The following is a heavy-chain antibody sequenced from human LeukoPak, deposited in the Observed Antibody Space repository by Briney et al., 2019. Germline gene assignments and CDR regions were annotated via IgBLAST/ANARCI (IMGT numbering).Heavy chain of an antibody. J-gene: IGHJ5*02. CDR1: GCTFTSYY. D-gene: IGHD3-10*01. Sequence: ASVKVSCKASGCTFTSYYMHWVRQAPGQGLEWMGIINPSGGSTSYAQKFQGRVTMTRDTSTSTVYMELSSLRSEDTAVYYCARDEGPRYYYGSGSYYNRGWFDPWGQGTLVTVSS. CDR3: ARDEGPRYYYGSGSYYNRGWFDP. CDR2: INPSGGST. V-gene: IGHV1-46*01.